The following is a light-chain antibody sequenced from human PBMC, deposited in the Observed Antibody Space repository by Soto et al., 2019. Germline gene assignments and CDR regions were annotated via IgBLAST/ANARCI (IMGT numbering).Light chain of an antibody. CDR1: QTIDTN. Sequence: IVMTHSPGTLSVSPGEIATLSFRASQTIDTNLAWYQQKPGQAPRLLIFGASTRATGIPARFSGSGSGTDFTLTISRLEPEDFAVYYCQQYGTSPPGTFGQGTKVDIK. CDR2: GAS. CDR3: QQYGTSPPGT. V-gene: IGKV3-20*01. J-gene: IGKJ1*01.